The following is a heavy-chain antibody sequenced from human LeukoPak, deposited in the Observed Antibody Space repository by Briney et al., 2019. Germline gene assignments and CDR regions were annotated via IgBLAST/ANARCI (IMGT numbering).Heavy chain of an antibody. V-gene: IGHV3-23*01. D-gene: IGHD2-15*01. CDR1: GFTFSSYA. CDR3: AKDLRYCSAGTCYSEYYFDY. Sequence: QPGGSLRLSCAASGFTFSSYAMSWVRQAPGKGLEWVSGIGSSGRNTYYADSVKGRFTISRDNSKNTLYLQMNNLRAEDTALYYCAKDLRYCSAGTCYSEYYFDYWGQGTLVTVSS. CDR2: IGSSGRNT. J-gene: IGHJ4*02.